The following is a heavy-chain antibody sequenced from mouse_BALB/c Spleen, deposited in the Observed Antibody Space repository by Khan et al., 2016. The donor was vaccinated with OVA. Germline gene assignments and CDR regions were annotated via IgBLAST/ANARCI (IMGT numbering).Heavy chain of an antibody. Sequence: VQLKESGPEVVKPGASVKLSCKASGYTFTSYVMHWVKQKPGQGLEWIGYIYPYNDATKYNEKFTGKVTLTSDKSSSTAYMELSSLNSEDSAVYYCATVGRSYVSFDYWGQGTLVTVST. J-gene: IGHJ3*01. D-gene: IGHD1-1*01. CDR1: GYTFTSYV. CDR2: IYPYNDAT. CDR3: ATVGRSYVSFDY. V-gene: IGHV1S136*01.